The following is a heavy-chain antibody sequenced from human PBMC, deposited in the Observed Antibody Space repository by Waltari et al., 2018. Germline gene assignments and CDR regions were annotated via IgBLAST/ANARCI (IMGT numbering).Heavy chain of an antibody. D-gene: IGHD3-16*01. V-gene: IGHV1-2*02. Sequence: QVQLVQSGAEVKKPGASVRVSCKASRYTFSDYNMHWVRQPPGQGLGWMGRITSNSGGTNYAQKFQGRVTITRDASISTAYMELSSLRSDDTAVYYCARGDHYAFDYWGQGTLVTVSS. CDR1: RYTFSDYN. CDR2: ITSNSGGT. CDR3: ARGDHYAFDY. J-gene: IGHJ4*02.